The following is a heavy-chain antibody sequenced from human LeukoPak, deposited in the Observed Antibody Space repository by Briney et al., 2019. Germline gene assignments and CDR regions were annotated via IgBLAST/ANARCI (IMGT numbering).Heavy chain of an antibody. D-gene: IGHD3-22*01. Sequence: GASVKFSCKASGYTFTSYYMHWVRQAPGQGLEWMGIINPSGGSTSYAQKFQGRVTMTTDTSTSTAYMELRSLRSDDTAVYYCARGNYDSSGPSGYWGQGTLVTVSS. CDR2: INPSGGST. J-gene: IGHJ4*02. V-gene: IGHV1-46*01. CDR1: GYTFTSYY. CDR3: ARGNYDSSGPSGY.